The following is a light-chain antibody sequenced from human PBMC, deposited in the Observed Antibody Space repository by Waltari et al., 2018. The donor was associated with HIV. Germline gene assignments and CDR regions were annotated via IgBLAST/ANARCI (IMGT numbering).Light chain of an antibody. Sequence: DIQMTQSPSSLSASVGDRVTITCRASHNIGNYLNWYHQKPGKAPRLLIFGATSLQSGVRSRFSGSGSGTEFTLTVSSLQPEDFATYYCQQSHSLPQTFGQGTNVQIK. CDR2: GAT. V-gene: IGKV1-39*01. CDR3: QQSHSLPQT. J-gene: IGKJ1*01. CDR1: HNIGNY.